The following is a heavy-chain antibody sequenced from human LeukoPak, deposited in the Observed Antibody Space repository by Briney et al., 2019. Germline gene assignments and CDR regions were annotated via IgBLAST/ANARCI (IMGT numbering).Heavy chain of an antibody. V-gene: IGHV3-7*03. J-gene: IGHJ4*02. CDR3: ARGAGVLN. CDR1: GFPFSSYW. Sequence: GGSLRLSCVASGFPFSSYWMTWVRQAPGKGLEWVANIKQDGSEKYYVDSVKGRFTISRDNAKNSLYLQMNSLRAEDTAVYYCARGAGVLNWGQGTLVTVSS. D-gene: IGHD4/OR15-4a*01. CDR2: IKQDGSEK.